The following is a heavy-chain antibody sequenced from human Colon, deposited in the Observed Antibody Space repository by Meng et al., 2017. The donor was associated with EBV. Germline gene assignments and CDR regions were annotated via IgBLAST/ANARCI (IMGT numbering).Heavy chain of an antibody. CDR1: GGSVSSGGYY. CDR3: ARVSSGWDYFDY. CDR2: IYYSGST. Sequence: QVRRQESGPGLVQPSQTRPLTCTVSGGSVSSGGYYWTWIRQHPGKGLEWFGHIYYSGSTFYNPSLKRRVIISIDTSKNQFSLNLRSVTAADTAVYYCARVSSGWDYFDYWGQGTLVTVSS. V-gene: IGHV4-31*03. J-gene: IGHJ4*02. D-gene: IGHD6-19*01.